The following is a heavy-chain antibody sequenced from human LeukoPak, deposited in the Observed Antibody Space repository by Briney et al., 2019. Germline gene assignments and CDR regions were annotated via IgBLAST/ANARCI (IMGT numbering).Heavy chain of an antibody. CDR1: GHSISTVYY. CDR2: IYHSGST. J-gene: IGHJ4*02. Sequence: PSETLSLTCAVSGHSISTVYYWGWIRQPPGKGLEWVGSIYHSGSTYYNPSVKSRVTISVDTSKNQFSLKLTSVTAADTAVYFCARALVQVGTDFDYWGQGTLVTVSS. D-gene: IGHD1-1*01. CDR3: ARALVQVGTDFDY. V-gene: IGHV4-38-2*01.